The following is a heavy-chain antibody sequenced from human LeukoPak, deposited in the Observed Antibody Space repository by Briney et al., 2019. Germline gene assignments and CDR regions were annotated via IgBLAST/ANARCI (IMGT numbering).Heavy chain of an antibody. CDR1: GITFCSYA. D-gene: IGHD3-10*01. CDR3: AKSYGSEDY. Sequence: PGGSLRLSXAASGITFCSYAMSWVRQPPGKGLEWVSAISGSGGSTYYADSVKGRFTISRDNSKNTLYLQMKSLRAEDTAVYYCAKSYGSEDYWGQGTLVTVSS. CDR2: ISGSGGST. J-gene: IGHJ4*02. V-gene: IGHV3-23*01.